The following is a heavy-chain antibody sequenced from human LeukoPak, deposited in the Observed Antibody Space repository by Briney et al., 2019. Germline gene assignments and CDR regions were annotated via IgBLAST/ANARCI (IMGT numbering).Heavy chain of an antibody. Sequence: GASVKVSCKASGYTFTGYYMHWVRQAPGQGLEWIGWINPNSGGTNYAQKFQGRVTMTRDTSISTAYMELRRLRSEDTAVYYCARGKATYYYDSSGYWGDAFDIWGQGTMVTVSS. J-gene: IGHJ3*02. D-gene: IGHD3-22*01. CDR3: ARGKATYYYDSSGYWGDAFDI. V-gene: IGHV1-2*02. CDR2: INPNSGGT. CDR1: GYTFTGYY.